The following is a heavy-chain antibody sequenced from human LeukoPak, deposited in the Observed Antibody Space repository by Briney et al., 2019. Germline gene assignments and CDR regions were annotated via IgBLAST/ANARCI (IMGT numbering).Heavy chain of an antibody. D-gene: IGHD6-13*01. Sequence: GESLKISCKGSGYSFTSYWIGWVRQMPGKGLEWMGIIYPGDSDTRYSPSFQGQVTISADKSISTAYLQWSSLKASDTAMYYCARLFSGQEAAAGTSEGHDAFDIWGQGTMVTVSS. J-gene: IGHJ3*02. CDR3: ARLFSGQEAAAGTSEGHDAFDI. CDR1: GYSFTSYW. CDR2: IYPGDSDT. V-gene: IGHV5-51*01.